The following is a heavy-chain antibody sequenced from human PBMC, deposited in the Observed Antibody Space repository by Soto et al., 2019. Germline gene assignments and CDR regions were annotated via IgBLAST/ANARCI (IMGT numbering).Heavy chain of an antibody. D-gene: IGHD3-22*01. Sequence: EVQLVESGGGLVQSGRSLRLSCAASGFTFDDYAMHWVRQAPGKGLEWVSSISWNSGSIAYADSLKGRFTISRDNARNSLVLQMSSLRPEVTALYYCAEALDYDSSGYYHFHCWGQGTLVTVSS. CDR1: GFTFDDYA. J-gene: IGHJ4*02. CDR3: AEALDYDSSGYYHFHC. CDR2: ISWNSGSI. V-gene: IGHV3-9*01.